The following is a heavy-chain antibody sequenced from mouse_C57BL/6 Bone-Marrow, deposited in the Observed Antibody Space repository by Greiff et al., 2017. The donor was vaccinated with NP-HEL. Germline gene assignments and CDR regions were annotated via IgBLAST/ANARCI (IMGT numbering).Heavy chain of an antibody. CDR1: GYAFTNYL. J-gene: IGHJ4*01. CDR3: VYGSLQ. D-gene: IGHD1-1*01. CDR2: INPGRGGT. V-gene: IGHV1-54*01. Sequence: QVQLQQSGAELVRPGTSVKVSCKASGYAFTNYLIAWVKQRPGQGLEWIGVINPGRGGTNYNEKFKGNATLTADKSSSTSYMQLSSLTSEDSSFYFCVYGSLQWGQGTSVTVSS.